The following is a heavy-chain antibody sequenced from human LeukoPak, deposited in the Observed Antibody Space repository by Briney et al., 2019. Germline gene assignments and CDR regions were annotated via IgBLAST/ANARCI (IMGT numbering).Heavy chain of an antibody. CDR1: GYTFTSFY. Sequence: GASVKVSCKASGYTFTSFYMHWVRQAPGQGLEWMGIINPSGGSTSYAQKFQGRVTMTRDTSTSTVYMELSSLRSEDTAVYYCARDHPTGDSSGYYPRYYFDYWGQGTLVTVSS. V-gene: IGHV1-46*01. CDR3: ARDHPTGDSSGYYPRYYFDY. CDR2: INPSGGST. J-gene: IGHJ4*02. D-gene: IGHD3-22*01.